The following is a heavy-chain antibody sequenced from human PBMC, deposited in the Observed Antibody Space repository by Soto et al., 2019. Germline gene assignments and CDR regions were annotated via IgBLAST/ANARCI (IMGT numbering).Heavy chain of an antibody. V-gene: IGHV4-34*01. Sequence: QVQLQQWGAGLLKPSETLSLTCAVYGGSLSGYYGNWIRQSPGKGLEWIGEINHSGSTNYNPSLKTRVTISIATSKNQFSLKLSSVTAAVTAVYSCARTRNPNVWGQGTTVIVSS. CDR2: INHSGST. CDR1: GGSLSGYY. D-gene: IGHD1-1*01. J-gene: IGHJ6*02. CDR3: ARTRNPNV.